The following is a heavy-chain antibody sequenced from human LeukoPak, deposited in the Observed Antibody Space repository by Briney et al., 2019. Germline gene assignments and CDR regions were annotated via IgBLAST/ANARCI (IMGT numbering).Heavy chain of an antibody. CDR1: GGSISPYY. Sequence: SEALSLTCSVSGGSISPYYWTWIRQPPGKGLEWIGYIYNNGSTNYNPSLKSRVTISVDTSKNQFSLKLSSVTAADTAVYYCARLRRNQSGMDCSGGSCYSGYYYYMDVWGKGTTVTVSS. D-gene: IGHD2-15*01. CDR2: IYNNGST. V-gene: IGHV4-59*12. CDR3: ARLRRNQSGMDCSGGSCYSGYYYYMDV. J-gene: IGHJ6*03.